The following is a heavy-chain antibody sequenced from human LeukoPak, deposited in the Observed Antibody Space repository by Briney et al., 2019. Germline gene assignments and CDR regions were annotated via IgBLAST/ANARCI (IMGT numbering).Heavy chain of an antibody. V-gene: IGHV4-34*01. D-gene: IGHD6-13*01. Sequence: SETLSLTCAVYGGSFSGYYWSWIRQPPGKGLEWIGEINHSGSTNYNPSLKSRVTISVDTSKNQFSLKLSSVTAADTAVYHCARSIAALDYWGQGTLVTVSS. J-gene: IGHJ4*02. CDR1: GGSFSGYY. CDR2: INHSGST. CDR3: ARSIAALDY.